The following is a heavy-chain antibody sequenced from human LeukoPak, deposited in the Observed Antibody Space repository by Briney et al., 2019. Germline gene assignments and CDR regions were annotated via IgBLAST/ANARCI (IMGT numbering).Heavy chain of an antibody. CDR3: AKGRSGVAGTFDS. J-gene: IGHJ4*02. V-gene: IGHV3-21*01. D-gene: IGHD6-19*01. CDR1: GFTFSSYI. Sequence: WGSLRLSCAASGFTFSSYIMNWVRQAPGKGLEWCSSISSSSSYIYYSDSVKGRFTISRDNAKNALYLQMNSLRAEDTAVYYCAKGRSGVAGTFDSWGQGTLVTVSS. CDR2: ISSSSSYI.